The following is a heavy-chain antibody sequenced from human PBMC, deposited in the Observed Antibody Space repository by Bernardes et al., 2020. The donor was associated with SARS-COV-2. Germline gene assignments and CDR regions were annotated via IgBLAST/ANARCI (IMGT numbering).Heavy chain of an antibody. D-gene: IGHD3-16*01. J-gene: IGHJ5*02. CDR3: ARDGGWLDP. CDR2: MSSSSAFI. Sequence: GGSLRLSCAASGFTFTDYYMTWIRQAPGKGLEWVSHMSSSSAFIDYADSVKGRFTISRDNPKNSLYLQMNTLRAEDTAVYYCARDGGWLDPWGQGTLVTVSS. V-gene: IGHV3-11*05. CDR1: GFTFTDYY.